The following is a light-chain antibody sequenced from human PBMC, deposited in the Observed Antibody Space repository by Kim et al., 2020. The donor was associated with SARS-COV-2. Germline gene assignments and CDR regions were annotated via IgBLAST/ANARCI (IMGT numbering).Light chain of an antibody. Sequence: ASVGDRVTITCRASQDISSYFAWYQQKPGKAPNLLIYAASTLQSGVPSRFSGSGSGTDFTLTISSLQPEDFATYYCQQVNTYPITFGQGTRLEIK. CDR1: QDISSY. CDR3: QQVNTYPIT. J-gene: IGKJ5*01. CDR2: AAS. V-gene: IGKV1-9*01.